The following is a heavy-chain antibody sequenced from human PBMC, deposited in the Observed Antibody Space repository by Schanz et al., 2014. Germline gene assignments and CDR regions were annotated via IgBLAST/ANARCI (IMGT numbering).Heavy chain of an antibody. CDR1: GYTFISYG. CDR2: ISGSNGNT. D-gene: IGHD3-9*01. CDR3: ARVQDDILTGSEYYYGMDV. V-gene: IGHV1-18*01. J-gene: IGHJ6*02. Sequence: QVQLVQSGAEVRKPGASVKVSCKASGYTFISYGISWVRQAPGQGLEWLGWISGSNGNTNYTQKFQGRVTMTIDPYTSTAYMELRSLRSDDTAVYYCARVQDDILTGSEYYYGMDVWGQGTTVTDS.